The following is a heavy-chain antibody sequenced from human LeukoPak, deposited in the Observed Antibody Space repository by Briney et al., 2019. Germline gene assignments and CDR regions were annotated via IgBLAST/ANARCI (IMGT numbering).Heavy chain of an antibody. CDR3: ARVDYTDAFDI. Sequence: SVKVSCKASGYTFTSYGISWVRQAPGQGLEWMGRIVPRLDIANYAQKFQGRVSITADTSTSTAYMELSSLRSEDTAVYYCARVDYTDAFDIWAQGTMVTVSS. V-gene: IGHV1-69*04. CDR2: IVPRLDIA. D-gene: IGHD4-11*01. J-gene: IGHJ3*02. CDR1: GYTFTSYG.